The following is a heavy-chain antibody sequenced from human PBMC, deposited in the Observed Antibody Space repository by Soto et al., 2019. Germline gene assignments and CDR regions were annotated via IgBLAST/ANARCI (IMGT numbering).Heavy chain of an antibody. CDR1: GGSFGGYY. CDR2: INHSGST. V-gene: IGHV4-34*01. J-gene: IGHJ6*02. CDR3: ASGYRDLWSGYGMDV. D-gene: IGHD3-3*01. Sequence: PSETLCVTCAVEGGSFGGYYCSWIRQRPGKGLEWIREINHSGSTNYNPSLKRRVTISVDTSKNQFSLQLSSVTAADTAVYYWASGYRDLWSGYGMDVWGQGTTVTVSS.